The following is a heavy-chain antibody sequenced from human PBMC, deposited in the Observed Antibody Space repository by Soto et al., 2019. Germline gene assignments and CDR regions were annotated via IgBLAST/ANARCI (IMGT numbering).Heavy chain of an antibody. CDR2: IYYSGST. J-gene: IGHJ4*02. V-gene: IGHV4-59*01. CDR1: GGSISSYY. CDR3: ARDQAMAQFDY. Sequence: SETLSLTCTVSGGSISSYYWSWIRQPPGKGLEWIGYIYYSGSTNYNPSLQGRVTMTTDTSTSTAYMELRSLRSDDTAVYYCARDQAMAQFDYWGQGTLVTVSS. D-gene: IGHD5-18*01.